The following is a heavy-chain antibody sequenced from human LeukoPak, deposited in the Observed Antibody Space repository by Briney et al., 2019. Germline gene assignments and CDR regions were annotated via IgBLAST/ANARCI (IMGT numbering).Heavy chain of an antibody. Sequence: SETLSLTCTVSGGSVSSGSYYWSWIRQPPGKGLEWIGYIYYSGSTNYNPSLKSRVTISVDTSKNQFSLKLSSVTAAGTAVYYCARTGGYSYGFLDYWGQGTLVTVSS. D-gene: IGHD5-18*01. CDR2: IYYSGST. V-gene: IGHV4-61*01. CDR1: GGSVSSGSYY. CDR3: ARTGGYSYGFLDY. J-gene: IGHJ4*02.